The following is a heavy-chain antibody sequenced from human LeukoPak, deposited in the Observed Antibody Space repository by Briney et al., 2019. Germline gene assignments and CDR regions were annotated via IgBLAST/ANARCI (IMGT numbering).Heavy chain of an antibody. V-gene: IGHV1-69*13. CDR3: ARGYCINGVCDRGDY. D-gene: IGHD2-8*01. J-gene: IGHJ4*02. CDR1: GGTFSSYG. CDR2: IIPIFGTA. Sequence: ASVKVSCKASGGTFSSYGISWVRQAPGQGLEWMGGIIPIFGTANYAQKFQGRVTITADESTSTAYMELSSLRSEDTAVYYCARGYCINGVCDRGDYWGQGTLVTVSS.